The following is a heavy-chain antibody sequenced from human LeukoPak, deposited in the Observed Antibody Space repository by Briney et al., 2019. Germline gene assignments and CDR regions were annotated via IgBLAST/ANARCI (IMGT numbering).Heavy chain of an antibody. Sequence: ASVKVSCKVSGYTLTELSMHWVRQAPGQGLEWMGWINPNSGGTNYAQKFQGRVTMTRDTSISTAYMELRSLRSDDTAVYYCARGSVVGGTEGTAMDVWGQGTTVTVSS. D-gene: IGHD1-26*01. CDR2: INPNSGGT. V-gene: IGHV1-2*02. CDR1: GYTLTELS. J-gene: IGHJ6*02. CDR3: ARGSVVGGTEGTAMDV.